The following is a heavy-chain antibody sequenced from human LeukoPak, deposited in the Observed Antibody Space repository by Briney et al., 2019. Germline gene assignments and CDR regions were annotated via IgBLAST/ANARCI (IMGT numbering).Heavy chain of an antibody. D-gene: IGHD3-22*01. CDR2: IYTSGST. Sequence: SETLSLTCTVSGGSISSYYWSWIRQPAGKGLEWIGRIYTSGSTNYNPSLKSRVTMSVDTSKNQFSLKLSSVTAADTAVYYCAREYYYDSSGYYSIHAFDIRGQGTMVTVSP. CDR1: GGSISSYY. J-gene: IGHJ3*02. V-gene: IGHV4-4*07. CDR3: AREYYYDSSGYYSIHAFDI.